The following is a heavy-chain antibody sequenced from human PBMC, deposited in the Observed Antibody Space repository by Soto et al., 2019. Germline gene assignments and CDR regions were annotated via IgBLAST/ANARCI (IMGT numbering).Heavy chain of an antibody. J-gene: IGHJ4*02. V-gene: IGHV3-23*01. CDR2: ISGSGGST. D-gene: IGHD6-19*01. Sequence: GGSLRLSCAASGFTFSSYAMSWVRQAPGKGLEWVSAISGSGGSTYYAASVKGRFTISRDNSKNTLFLQMNSLRAEDTAVYYCAKSPESIAVAGFDYWGQGTLVTVSS. CDR1: GFTFSSYA. CDR3: AKSPESIAVAGFDY.